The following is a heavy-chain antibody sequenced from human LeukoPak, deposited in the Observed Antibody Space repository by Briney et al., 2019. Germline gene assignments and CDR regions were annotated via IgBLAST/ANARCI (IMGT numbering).Heavy chain of an antibody. V-gene: IGHV3-23*01. CDR1: GFTFSSYA. D-gene: IGHD3-3*01. Sequence: GASLRLSCAASGFTFSSYAMSWVRQAPGKGLEWVSAISGSGGSTYYADSVKGRFTISRDNSKNTLYLQMNSLRAEDTAVYYCAKSARITIFGVVIIYYWGQGTLVTVSS. CDR3: AKSARITIFGVVIIYY. CDR2: ISGSGGST. J-gene: IGHJ4*02.